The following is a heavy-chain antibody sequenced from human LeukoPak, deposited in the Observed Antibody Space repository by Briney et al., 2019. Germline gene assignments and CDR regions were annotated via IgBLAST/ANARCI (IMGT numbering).Heavy chain of an antibody. Sequence: SETLSLTCTVSGGSISSYYWNWIRQPPGKGLEWIGYIYYSGSTNYNPSLKIRVIISVDTSKNQFSPKLSSVTAADTAVYYCARDSAYCSGGTCLRVFDYWGQGTLVTVSS. D-gene: IGHD2-15*01. CDR2: IYYSGST. J-gene: IGHJ4*02. CDR1: GGSISSYY. V-gene: IGHV4-59*01. CDR3: ARDSAYCSGGTCLRVFDY.